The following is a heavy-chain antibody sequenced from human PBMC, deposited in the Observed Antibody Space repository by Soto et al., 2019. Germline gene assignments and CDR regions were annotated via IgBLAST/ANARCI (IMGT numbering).Heavy chain of an antibody. J-gene: IGHJ3*02. D-gene: IGHD3-22*01. CDR3: ASPSDSSGGWAFDI. CDR1: GGSISSGDYY. V-gene: IGHV4-30-4*01. CDR2: IYYSGST. Sequence: SETLSLTCTVSGGSISSGDYYWSWIRQPPGKGLEWIGYIYYSGSTYYNPSLKSRVTISVDTSKNQFSLKLSSVTAADTAVHYCASPSDSSGGWAFDIWGQGTMVTVSS.